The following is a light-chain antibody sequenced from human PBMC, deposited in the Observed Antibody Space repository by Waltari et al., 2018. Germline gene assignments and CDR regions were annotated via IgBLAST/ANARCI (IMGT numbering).Light chain of an antibody. CDR1: SSDVGSYNL. J-gene: IGLJ3*02. CDR2: EDP. V-gene: IGLV2-23*01. Sequence: QSTLTQPASVSESPGQSITISCTGTSSDVGSYNLVSWYQQHPGKDPKLIIYEDPKRPSGFSNRFSGSKSGNTASLTISGLQAEDEADYYCCSYAASTISWVFGGGTKLTVL. CDR3: CSYAASTISWV.